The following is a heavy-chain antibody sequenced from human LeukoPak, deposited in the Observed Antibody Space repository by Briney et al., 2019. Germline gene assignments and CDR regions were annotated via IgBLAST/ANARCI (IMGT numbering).Heavy chain of an antibody. CDR3: ARGASRGFDY. J-gene: IGHJ4*01. Sequence: GGSLRLSCAAPGFTFSTYSMNWVRQPPGKGLEWVSYISSSSSTIYYADSVKGRFTISRDNAKNSLYLQMNSLRDEDTAVFYCARGASRGFDYWGHGTLVTVSS. V-gene: IGHV3-48*02. CDR1: GFTFSTYS. D-gene: IGHD5-24*01. CDR2: ISSSSSTI.